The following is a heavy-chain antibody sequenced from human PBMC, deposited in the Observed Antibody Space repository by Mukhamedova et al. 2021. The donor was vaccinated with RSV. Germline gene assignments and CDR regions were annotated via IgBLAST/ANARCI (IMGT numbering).Heavy chain of an antibody. Sequence: ISRDNAKNSLYLQMNSLRAEDTAVYYCAREFFPYDKYWYFDLWGRGTLVTVSS. D-gene: IGHD1-1*01. CDR3: AREFFPYDKYWYFDL. V-gene: IGHV3-11*06. J-gene: IGHJ2*01.